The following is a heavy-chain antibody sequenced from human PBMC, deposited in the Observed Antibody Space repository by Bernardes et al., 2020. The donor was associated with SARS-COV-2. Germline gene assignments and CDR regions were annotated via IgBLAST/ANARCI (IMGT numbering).Heavy chain of an antibody. D-gene: IGHD3-16*01. J-gene: IGHJ6*02. Sequence: GGSLRLSCAASGFTFSSHVMTWVRRGPGKGLEWVSAISGSAYNTHYAASVKGRFIISRDNSKNTLFLQLNSLRVDDTAVYYCAKSLAPRHEPWDYYYAMDVWGQGTTVTVSS. CDR3: AKSLAPRHEPWDYYYAMDV. CDR2: ISGSAYNT. V-gene: IGHV3-23*01. CDR1: GFTFSSHV.